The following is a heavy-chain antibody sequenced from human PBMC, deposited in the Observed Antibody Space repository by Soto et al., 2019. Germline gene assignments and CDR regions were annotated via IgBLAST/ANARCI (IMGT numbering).Heavy chain of an antibody. V-gene: IGHV3-30*03. J-gene: IGHJ3*02. CDR1: GFTFSGYG. CDR2: ISYDGSDK. Sequence: QVQLVESGGGVVQPGRSLRLSCAASGFTFSGYGMHWFRQAPGKGLEWVAVISYDGSDKYYGVSVKGRFTISRDNSRDTLYLQVNSLRVEDTAVYYCASSTRSDAFDIWGKGTMVTLSS. CDR3: ASSTRSDAFDI.